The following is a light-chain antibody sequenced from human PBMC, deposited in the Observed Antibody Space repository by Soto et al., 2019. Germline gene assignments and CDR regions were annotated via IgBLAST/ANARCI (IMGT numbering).Light chain of an antibody. J-gene: IGKJ1*01. CDR2: AAS. CDR3: QQANSFPRT. Sequence: DIQMTQSPSSVSASVGDRVTITCRASQAISTWLAWYQQKPGKAPKLLIYAASNLQTGVPSRFSGSGSGTDFTPTISSLPPEEFATYYCQQANSFPRTFGQGTKVEIK. CDR1: QAISTW. V-gene: IGKV1-12*01.